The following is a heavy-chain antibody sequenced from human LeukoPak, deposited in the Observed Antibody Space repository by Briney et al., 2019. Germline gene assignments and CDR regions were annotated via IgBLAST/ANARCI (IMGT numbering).Heavy chain of an antibody. CDR1: GGSISSSNW. V-gene: IGHV4-4*02. CDR2: IYHSGST. Sequence: PSGTLSLTCAVSGGSISSSNWWSWVRQPPGKGLEWIGEIYHSGSTNYNPSLKSRVTISVDKSKNQFSLELSSVTAADTAVYYCANKLGYCSSTSCYSWFDPWGQGTLVTVSS. CDR3: ANKLGYCSSTSCYSWFDP. D-gene: IGHD2-2*01. J-gene: IGHJ5*02.